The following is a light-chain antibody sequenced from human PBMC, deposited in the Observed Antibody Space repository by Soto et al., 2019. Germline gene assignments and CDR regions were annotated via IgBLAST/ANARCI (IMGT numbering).Light chain of an antibody. CDR3: AVWDDSLDGVV. J-gene: IGLJ2*01. CDR1: SSNIGDNT. Sequence: QSVLTQPPSASGTPGQSVTISCSGSSSNIGDNTVNWYQQLPGTAPKLLIYSNDQRSSGVHDRFSGSKSGTSASLAISGLQSEDEADYYCAVWDDSLDGVVFGGGTHLTVL. V-gene: IGLV1-44*01. CDR2: SND.